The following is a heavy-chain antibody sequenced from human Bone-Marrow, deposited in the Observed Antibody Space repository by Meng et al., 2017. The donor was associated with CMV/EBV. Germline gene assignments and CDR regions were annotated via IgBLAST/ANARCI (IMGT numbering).Heavy chain of an antibody. V-gene: IGHV3-48*03. CDR1: GFIFSSYE. D-gene: IGHD3-10*01. Sequence: GGSLRLSCVASGFIFSSYEMTWVRQAPGKGLEWLAHISSGATNTYHADSVKDRFTISRDNAKNSLYLQMNSLSDEDTAVYYCARDTRWFGLDVWGQGTLVTVSS. J-gene: IGHJ4*02. CDR2: ISSGATNT. CDR3: ARDTRWFGLDV.